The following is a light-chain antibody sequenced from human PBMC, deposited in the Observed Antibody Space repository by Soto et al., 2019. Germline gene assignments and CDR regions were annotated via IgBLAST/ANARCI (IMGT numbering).Light chain of an antibody. J-gene: IGLJ1*01. V-gene: IGLV2-8*01. CDR3: SSYAGINNLGV. CDR1: SSDVGGYKY. CDR2: EVN. Sequence: QSAPTQPPSASGSPGQSVTISCTGTSSDVGGYKYVSWYQQHPGKAPKLMIFEVNKRPSGVPDRFSGSKSGNTASLTVSGLQAEDEDDYYCSSYAGINNLGVFGTGTKLTVL.